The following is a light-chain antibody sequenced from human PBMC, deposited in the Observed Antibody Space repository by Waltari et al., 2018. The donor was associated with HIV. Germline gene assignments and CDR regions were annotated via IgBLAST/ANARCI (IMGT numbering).Light chain of an antibody. CDR1: NSNVGSDV. V-gene: IGLV1-44*01. Sequence: QSVLTQPHSASGTPGQRVIISCSGRNSNVGSDVVNWYQQLPGTSPKLLIYGDNERPSGVPDRFSGSKSGASASLAISDLQSEDEAEYYCAAWDARLNEYLFGTGTKVTVL. CDR3: AAWDARLNEYL. CDR2: GDN. J-gene: IGLJ1*01.